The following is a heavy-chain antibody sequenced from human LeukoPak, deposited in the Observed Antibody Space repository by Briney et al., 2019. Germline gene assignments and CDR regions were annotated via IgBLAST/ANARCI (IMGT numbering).Heavy chain of an antibody. V-gene: IGHV4-39*01. J-gene: IGHJ4*02. CDR2: IYYSGST. Sequence: PSETLSLTCTVSGGSISSSSYYWGWIRQPPGKGLEWIGSIYYSGSTYYNPSLKSRVTISVDTSKYQFSLKLSSVTAADTAVYYCAGLYGDYADYWGQGTLVTVSS. CDR3: AGLYGDYADY. CDR1: GGSISSSSYY. D-gene: IGHD4-17*01.